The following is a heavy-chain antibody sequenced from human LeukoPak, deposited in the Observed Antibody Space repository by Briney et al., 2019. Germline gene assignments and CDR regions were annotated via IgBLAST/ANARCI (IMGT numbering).Heavy chain of an antibody. CDR2: MNPYSGGT. V-gene: IGHV1-2*02. CDR1: GYTFTGYY. Sequence: ASVKVSCKASGYTFTGYYMHWVRQAPGQGLEWMGWMNPYSGGTNYAQKFQGRVTMTRDTSSSTANMDLSRLKSDDTAIYYCARGIWFGNLYYFDFWGQGTLVTVSS. D-gene: IGHD3-10*01. J-gene: IGHJ4*02. CDR3: ARGIWFGNLYYFDF.